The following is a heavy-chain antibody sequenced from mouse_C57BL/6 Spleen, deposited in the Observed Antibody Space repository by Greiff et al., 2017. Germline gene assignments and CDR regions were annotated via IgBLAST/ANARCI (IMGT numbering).Heavy chain of an antibody. V-gene: IGHV1-67*01. J-gene: IGHJ2*01. CDR1: GYTFTGYC. Sequence: QVQLQQSGPELVRPGASVKLSCKASGYTFTGYCMHWVKQRPAKGLEWIGVINPYDGDASYNQKFKDKATMTVDKSSSTAYMQLSSLTSEDAAVYYCAPHYCGNSYGYWGQGTTLTVSS. D-gene: IGHD1-1*01. CDR3: APHYCGNSYGY. CDR2: INPYDGDA.